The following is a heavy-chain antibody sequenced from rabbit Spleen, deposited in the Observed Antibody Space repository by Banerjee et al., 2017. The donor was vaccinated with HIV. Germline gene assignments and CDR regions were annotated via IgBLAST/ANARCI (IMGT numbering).Heavy chain of an antibody. D-gene: IGHD2-1*01. CDR3: ARWGDDYSYAMDL. Sequence: QSLEESGGDLVKPGASLTLTCTASGFSFSGSHHMCWVRQAPGKGLEWIACITGANSDKTWYANWAKGRSTVSKTSSTTVTLQMTSLTAADTATYFCARWGDDYSYAMDLWGPGTLVTVS. J-gene: IGHJ6*01. CDR2: ITGANSDKT. CDR1: GFSFSGSHH. V-gene: IGHV1S40*01.